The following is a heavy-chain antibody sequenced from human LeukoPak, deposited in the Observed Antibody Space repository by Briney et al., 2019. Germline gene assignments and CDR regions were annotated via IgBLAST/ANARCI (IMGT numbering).Heavy chain of an antibody. CDR3: ARLCQVTTCPKFEH. D-gene: IGHD4-17*01. CDR2: IYHSGSI. J-gene: IGHJ4*02. V-gene: IGHV4-39*01. CDR1: GDSLGSGMYY. Sequence: PSETLSLTCTVSGDSLGSGMYYWGWIRQAPGKGLTWIGSIYHSGSIFYNASFESRVAMSVDPSNNQFSLRLTSVTAADTAVYYCARLCQVTTCPKFEHWAQGFLVTVSS.